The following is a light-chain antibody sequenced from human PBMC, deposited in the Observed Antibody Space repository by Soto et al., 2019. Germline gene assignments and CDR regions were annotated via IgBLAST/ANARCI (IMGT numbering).Light chain of an antibody. CDR1: QSISCW. V-gene: IGKV1-5*03. CDR3: QQYNSYIT. CDR2: KAS. J-gene: IGKJ5*01. Sequence: DIQMTQSPSTLSASVGDRVTITCRASQSISCWLAWYQQKPGKAPKLLIYKASSLESGVPSRFSGSGSGTEFTLTISSLQPDDFATYYCQQYNSYITFGQGTRLEIK.